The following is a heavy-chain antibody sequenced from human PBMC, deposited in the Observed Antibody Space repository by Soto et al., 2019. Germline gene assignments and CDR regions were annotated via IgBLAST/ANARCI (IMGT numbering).Heavy chain of an antibody. V-gene: IGHV3-30*18. Sequence: PGGSLRLSCATAGFTFSDYDIHWVRQAPGKGLEWVAVISYDGSKKYYIDSVKGRFTISRDNSKNTVYLQMNSLRAEDTAVYYCAKNHDSSGFHPDYWGHGTLVTVSS. CDR3: AKNHDSSGFHPDY. J-gene: IGHJ4*01. CDR1: GFTFSDYD. D-gene: IGHD3-22*01. CDR2: ISYDGSKK.